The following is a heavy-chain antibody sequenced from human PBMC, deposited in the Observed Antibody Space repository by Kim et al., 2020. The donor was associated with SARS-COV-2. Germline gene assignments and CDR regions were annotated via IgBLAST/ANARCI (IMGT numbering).Heavy chain of an antibody. J-gene: IGHJ4*02. V-gene: IGHV3-53*01. CDR3: ARDLGYVAARPY. Sequence: GGSLRLSCAASGFSVSTNYMNWVRQAPGKGLEWVSGIYSGGTIYYADSVKGRFTISRDNSKNTLYLQINSLRAEDTAVYYCARDLGYVAARPYWGQGTLVTVSS. D-gene: IGHD6-6*01. CDR1: GFSVSTNY. CDR2: IYSGGTI.